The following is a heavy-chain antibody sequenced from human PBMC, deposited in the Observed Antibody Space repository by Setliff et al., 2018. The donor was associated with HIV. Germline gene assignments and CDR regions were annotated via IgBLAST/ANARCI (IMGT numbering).Heavy chain of an antibody. CDR1: GDSISSDFY. V-gene: IGHV4-61*01. Sequence: SETLSLTCTVSGDSISSDFYWSWIRQAPGKGLQWIGFIYNSVTTNYNPSLKSRATISLDTSKNQFSLKLTSVTAADTAVYYCARGGTSSNWFGPWGQGTLVTVSS. CDR2: IYNSVTT. CDR3: ARGGTSSNWFGP. J-gene: IGHJ5*02. D-gene: IGHD2-2*01.